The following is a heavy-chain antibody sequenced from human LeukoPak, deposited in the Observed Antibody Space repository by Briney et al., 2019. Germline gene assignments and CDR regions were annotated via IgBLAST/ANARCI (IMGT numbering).Heavy chain of an antibody. CDR1: GYTLTELS. V-gene: IGHV1-2*02. D-gene: IGHD2-2*01. CDR3: ARGGYQLLSLDY. J-gene: IGHJ4*02. Sequence: ASVKVSCKVSGYTLTELSMHWVRQAPGQGLEWMGWINPNSGGTNYAQKFQGRVTMTRDTSISTAYMELSRLRSDDTAVYYCARGGYQLLSLDYWGQGTLVTVSS. CDR2: INPNSGGT.